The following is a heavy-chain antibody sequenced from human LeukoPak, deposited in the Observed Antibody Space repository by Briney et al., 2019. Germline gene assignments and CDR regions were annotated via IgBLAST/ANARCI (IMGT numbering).Heavy chain of an antibody. D-gene: IGHD3-10*01. CDR3: VKQGYSGSGSYYILAY. Sequence: GGSLRLSCSASGFTFSSYAMHWVRQAPGKGLEYVSAISTNEGSTYYADSVKGRFTISRDNSKNTLYLQMSSLRAEDTAVYYCVKQGYSGSGSYYILAYWGQGTLVTVSS. CDR1: GFTFSSYA. V-gene: IGHV3-64D*06. J-gene: IGHJ4*02. CDR2: ISTNEGST.